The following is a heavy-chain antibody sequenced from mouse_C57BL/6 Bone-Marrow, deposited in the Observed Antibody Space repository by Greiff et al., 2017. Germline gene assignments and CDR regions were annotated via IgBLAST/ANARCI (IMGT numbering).Heavy chain of an antibody. V-gene: IGHV5-17*01. CDR2: ISSGSSTI. D-gene: IGHD1-1*01. Sequence: EVKLMESGGGLVKPGGSLKLSCAASGFTFSDYGMHWVRQAPEKGLEWVAYISSGSSTIYYADTVKGRFTISRDNAKNTLFLQMTNLRSEDTALYYCARRDYYGSSYGYFDVWGTGTTVTVSS. J-gene: IGHJ1*03. CDR1: GFTFSDYG. CDR3: ARRDYYGSSYGYFDV.